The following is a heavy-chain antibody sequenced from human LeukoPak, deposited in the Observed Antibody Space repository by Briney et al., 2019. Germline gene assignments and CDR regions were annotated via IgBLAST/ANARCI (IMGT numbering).Heavy chain of an antibody. CDR2: IKSKIDGGTR. V-gene: IGHV3-15*01. CDR1: GFTFSNAW. D-gene: IGHD6-6*01. J-gene: IGHJ3*02. CDR3: ASLFLCYGCSSSSDSFNI. Sequence: GGSLRLSCAASGFTFSNAWMNWVRQAPGKGLEWVGRIKSKIDGGTRDYVAPVKGRFTISRDDSKNTLYLQMNSLKTEDTAVYYCASLFLCYGCSSSSDSFNIWGQGTMVTVSS.